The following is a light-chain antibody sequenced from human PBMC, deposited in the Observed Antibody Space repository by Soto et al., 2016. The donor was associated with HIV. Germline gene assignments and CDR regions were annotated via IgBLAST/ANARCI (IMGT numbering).Light chain of an antibody. CDR1: NIGSKS. Sequence: SFAVTQPPSVSVAPGKTARITCGGNNIGSKSVHWYQQKAGQAPVLVLYDDNDRPSGIPERFSGSNSGNTATLTISRVEAGDEADYYCQVWDSSSDHPGVVFGGGTNLTVL. CDR3: QVWDSSSDHPGVV. J-gene: IGLJ2*01. CDR2: DDN. V-gene: IGLV3-21*03.